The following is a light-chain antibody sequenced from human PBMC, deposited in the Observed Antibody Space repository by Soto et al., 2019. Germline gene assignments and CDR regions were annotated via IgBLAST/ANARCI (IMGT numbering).Light chain of an antibody. CDR2: KAS. Sequence: DIQMTQSPSTLSAYVGDRVTITCRASQSISNWLAWYQQKPGKAPKLLIYKASTLESGVPSRFSGSGSGTEFTLTLNSLQPDDIATYHCQQYNSYPWTFGQGTKVEIK. J-gene: IGKJ1*01. V-gene: IGKV1-5*03. CDR3: QQYNSYPWT. CDR1: QSISNW.